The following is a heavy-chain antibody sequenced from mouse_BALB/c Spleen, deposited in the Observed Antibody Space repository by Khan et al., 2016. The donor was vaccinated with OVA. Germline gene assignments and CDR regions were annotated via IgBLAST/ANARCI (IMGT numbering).Heavy chain of an antibody. D-gene: IGHD2-1*01. CDR2: ISSDGDYT. J-gene: IGHJ3*01. V-gene: IGHV5-9-3*01. Sequence: EVLLVESGGGLVKPGGSLKLSCEASGFTFSTYAMSWVRQPPEKRLEWVATISSDGDYTYYPENVTGRSTITRDNTKNTLYMQMSMLSADDTSMYYCARSPYGNFAYWGQGTLVTVSA. CDR3: ARSPYGNFAY. CDR1: GFTFSTYA.